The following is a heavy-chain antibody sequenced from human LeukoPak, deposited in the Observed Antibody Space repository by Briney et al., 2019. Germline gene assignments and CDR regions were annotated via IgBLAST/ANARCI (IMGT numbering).Heavy chain of an antibody. CDR3: ARAHCSSTSCYLAFDI. V-gene: IGHV4-59*01. J-gene: IGHJ3*02. Sequence: SETLSLTCTVSGGSISSYYWSWIRQPPGKGLEWIGYIYYSGSTNYNPSLKSRVTISVDTSKNQFSLKLSSVTAADTAVYYCARAHCSSTSCYLAFDIWGQGTMVTASS. CDR1: GGSISSYY. CDR2: IYYSGST. D-gene: IGHD2-2*01.